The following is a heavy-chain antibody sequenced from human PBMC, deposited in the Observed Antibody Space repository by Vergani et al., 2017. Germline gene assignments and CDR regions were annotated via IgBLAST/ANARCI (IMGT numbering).Heavy chain of an antibody. CDR3: ARARGYGYNSDFDY. CDR1: GGSISAYY. CDR2: IYYSGST. J-gene: IGHJ4*02. Sequence: VQLQESGPGLVKPSETLSLTCTVSGGSISAYYWSWIRQPPGKGLEWIGYIYYSGSTNYNPSLQSRVTISVDTSKHQFSLKLSSVTAADTAVYYCARARGYGYNSDFDYWGQGTLVTVSS. V-gene: IGHV4-59*01. D-gene: IGHD5-24*01.